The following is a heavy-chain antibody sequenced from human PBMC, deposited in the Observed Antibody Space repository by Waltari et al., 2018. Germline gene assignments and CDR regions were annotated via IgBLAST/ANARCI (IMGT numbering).Heavy chain of an antibody. CDR2: IKRKIDGGRT. D-gene: IGHD3-3*01. J-gene: IGHJ4*02. V-gene: IGHV3-15*01. CDR1: GFTFRNAG. Sequence: DVQLVESGGGLVKPGGSLRRSWVVPGFTFRNAGMTWVRQAPGKGLERIGRIKRKIDGGRTDYGAPVKGRFSISRDDSENTLYLQMNSLKSDDTAKYYCAIGVGDSEYDYWGQGTLVTVSS. CDR3: AIGVGDSEYDY.